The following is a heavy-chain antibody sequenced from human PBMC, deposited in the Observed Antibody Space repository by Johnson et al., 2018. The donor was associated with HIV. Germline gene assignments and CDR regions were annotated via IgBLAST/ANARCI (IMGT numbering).Heavy chain of an antibody. CDR3: ARVRQLGRGDAFDI. Sequence: QVQLVESGGGVAQPGRSLRLSCAASGFRFSRYGMHWVRQAPGKGLEWVAVMWYDGSNKYYADSVRGRFTISRDNSKNTLYLQMNSLRAEDTAVYYCARVRQLGRGDAFDIWGQGTMVTVSS. CDR1: GFRFSRYG. V-gene: IGHV3-33*08. CDR2: MWYDGSNK. D-gene: IGHD6-6*01. J-gene: IGHJ3*02.